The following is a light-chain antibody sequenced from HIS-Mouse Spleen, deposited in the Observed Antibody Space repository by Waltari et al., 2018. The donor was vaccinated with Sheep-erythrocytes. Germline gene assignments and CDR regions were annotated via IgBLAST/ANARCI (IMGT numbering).Light chain of an antibody. CDR2: DAS. J-gene: IGKJ5*01. CDR1: KSVSSY. CDR3: QQRSNWPPIT. Sequence: EIVLTQSPATLSLSPGERATLSCRASKSVSSYLAWYQQKPGQAPRLLISDASNRATGIPARFSGRGSGTDCTLTISSLAPEDFAVYYCQQRSNWPPITFGQGTRLEIK. V-gene: IGKV3-11*01.